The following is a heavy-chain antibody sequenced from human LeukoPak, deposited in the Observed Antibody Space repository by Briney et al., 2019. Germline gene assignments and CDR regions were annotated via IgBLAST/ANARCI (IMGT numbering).Heavy chain of an antibody. Sequence: GGSLRLSCAASGFTFSNYAMSWVRQAPGKGLEWVAVIWYDGSNKYYADSVKGRFTTSRDNSKNTLYLQMNSLRAEDTAVYYCAKDGGHYYDGTLKGYFDYWGQGTLVTVSS. V-gene: IGHV3-33*06. J-gene: IGHJ4*02. CDR2: IWYDGSNK. D-gene: IGHD3-22*01. CDR3: AKDGGHYYDGTLKGYFDY. CDR1: GFTFSNYA.